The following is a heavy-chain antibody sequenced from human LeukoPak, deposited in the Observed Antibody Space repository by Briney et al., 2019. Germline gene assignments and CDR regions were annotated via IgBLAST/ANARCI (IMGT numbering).Heavy chain of an antibody. J-gene: IGHJ4*02. Sequence: NPSETLSLTCTVSGGSISSGSYYWSWIRQPAGKGLEWIGRIYTSGSTNYNPSLKSRVTISVDTSKNQFSLKLSSVTAADTAVYYCARDPYSSGWTFDYWGRGTLVTVSS. CDR1: GGSISSGSYY. D-gene: IGHD6-19*01. CDR2: IYTSGST. CDR3: ARDPYSSGWTFDY. V-gene: IGHV4-61*02.